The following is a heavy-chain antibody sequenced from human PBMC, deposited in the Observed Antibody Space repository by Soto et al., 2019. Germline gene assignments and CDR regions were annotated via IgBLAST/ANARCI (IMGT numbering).Heavy chain of an antibody. CDR3: AREGGGRDGYNFMDS. CDR2: IIPMLGAT. V-gene: IGHV1-69*01. CDR1: GGPFSTHA. Sequence: QVQLVQPGAEVKKPGSSVKVSCQASGGPFSTHAISWVRQAPGQGLEWMGGIIPMLGATHYAQRFQGRVTITADESTSTAYMELISLRSEDTAVYYCAREGGGRDGYNFMDSWGQGSPVTVSS. D-gene: IGHD5-12*01. J-gene: IGHJ4*02.